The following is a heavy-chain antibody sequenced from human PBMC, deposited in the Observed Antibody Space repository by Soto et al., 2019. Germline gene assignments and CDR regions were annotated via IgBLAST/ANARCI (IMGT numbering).Heavy chain of an antibody. D-gene: IGHD6-13*01. J-gene: IGHJ4*02. Sequence: GGSLRLSCTASGFNFADYAVHWVRQVPGKGLEWVSFIRAKAHGGTTDYAASVKGRFTISRDDSKSIAYLQMNSLKTEDTALYYCTRAYSSSPLDYWGQGARVTVSS. CDR2: IRAKAHGGTT. V-gene: IGHV3-49*04. CDR3: TRAYSSSPLDY. CDR1: GFNFADYA.